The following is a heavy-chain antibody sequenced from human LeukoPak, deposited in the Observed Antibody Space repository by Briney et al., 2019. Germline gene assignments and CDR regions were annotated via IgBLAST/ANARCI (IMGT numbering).Heavy chain of an antibody. V-gene: IGHV3-21*01. CDR1: GFTFSSYS. D-gene: IGHD3-9*01. Sequence: KPGRCLRLSCAASGFTFSSYSMNWVRQAPGKGLEWVSSISSSSSYIYYADSVKGRFTISRDNAKNSLYRHMNSLRAEDTAVYYCARLESDIFTGYFTTPGAFDMWGKGTRVTVSS. J-gene: IGHJ3*02. CDR3: ARLESDIFTGYFTTPGAFDM. CDR2: ISSSSSYI.